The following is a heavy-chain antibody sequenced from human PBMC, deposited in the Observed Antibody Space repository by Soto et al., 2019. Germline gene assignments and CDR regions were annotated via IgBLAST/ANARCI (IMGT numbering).Heavy chain of an antibody. CDR1: GWTLNCYG. J-gene: IGHJ6*02. D-gene: IGHD5-18*01. Sequence: GPLWLSCAASGWTLNCYGMRWIRQAPGKGLEWVAFISYDGSNKYYADSVKGRFTISRDNSKNTLYLQMTSLRAEDTAVYYCAKRSLLEQVWFPHGMDVWGQGTTVIVSS. CDR2: ISYDGSNK. V-gene: IGHV3-30*18. CDR3: AKRSLLEQVWFPHGMDV.